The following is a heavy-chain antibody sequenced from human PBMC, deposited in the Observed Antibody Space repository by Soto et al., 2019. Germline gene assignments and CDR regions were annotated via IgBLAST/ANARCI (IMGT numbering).Heavy chain of an antibody. CDR2: IIPILGSP. V-gene: IGHV1-69*01. CDR1: GGSFRRYA. D-gene: IGHD1-26*01. CDR3: ASRERVDAFDI. Sequence: QVLLVQSGAEVKKPGSSVKVSCKVSGGSFRRYAISWVRQAPGQGLEWMGGIIPILGSPNYAQKFQDRVTIIADESTSPTYMELSSLRSEDAAVYYCASRERVDAFDIWGQGTMVTVSS. J-gene: IGHJ3*02.